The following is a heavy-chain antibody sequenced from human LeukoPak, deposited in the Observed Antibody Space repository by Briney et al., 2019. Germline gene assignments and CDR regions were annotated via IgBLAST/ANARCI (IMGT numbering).Heavy chain of an antibody. D-gene: IGHD4-23*01. CDR1: GGTFSSYA. J-gene: IGHJ4*02. V-gene: IGHV1-69*13. Sequence: SVNVSCTASGGTFSSYAINWVRQAPGQGLEWMGGIIPIFGTANYAQKFQGRVTITADESTSTAYMELSSLRSEDTAVYYCARGWLAETTVVTPYNYWGQGTLVTVSS. CDR2: IIPIFGTA. CDR3: ARGWLAETTVVTPYNY.